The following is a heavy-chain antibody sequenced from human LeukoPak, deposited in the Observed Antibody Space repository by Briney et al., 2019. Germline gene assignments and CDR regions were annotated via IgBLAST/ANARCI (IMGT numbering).Heavy chain of an antibody. D-gene: IGHD6-13*01. J-gene: IGHJ4*02. V-gene: IGHV3-30*18. CDR3: AKDGEAADYYFDY. Sequence: TGGSLRLSCAASGFTFSSYGMRWVRQAPGKGLEWGAVISYDGSNKYYADSVKGRFTISRDNSKNTLYLQMNSLRAEDTAVYYCAKDGEAADYYFDYWGQGTLVTVSS. CDR2: ISYDGSNK. CDR1: GFTFSSYG.